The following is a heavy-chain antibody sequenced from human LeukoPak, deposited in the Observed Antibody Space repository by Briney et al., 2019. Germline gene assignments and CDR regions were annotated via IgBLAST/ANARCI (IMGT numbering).Heavy chain of an antibody. J-gene: IGHJ3*02. V-gene: IGHV1-69*13. CDR3: ARCPVGATLYDAFDI. Sequence: SVKVSCKASGGTFSGYAISWVRQAPGQGLEWMGGIIPIFGTANYAQKFQGRVTITADESTSTAYMELSSLRSEDTAVYYCARCPVGATLYDAFDIWGQGTMVTVSS. CDR2: IIPIFGTA. D-gene: IGHD1-26*01. CDR1: GGTFSGYA.